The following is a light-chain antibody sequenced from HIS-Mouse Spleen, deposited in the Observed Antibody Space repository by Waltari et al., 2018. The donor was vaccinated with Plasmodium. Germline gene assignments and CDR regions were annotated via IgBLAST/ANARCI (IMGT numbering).Light chain of an antibody. Sequence: QSALTQPASVSGSPGQSITISCPGNSSDVGSYNLVSWYQQHPGKAPKPMIYEGSKRPSGVSNRFSGSKSGNTASLTISGLQAEDEADYYCCSYAGSSTFVFGGGTKLTVL. V-gene: IGLV2-23*03. CDR3: CSYAGSSTFV. CDR2: EGS. J-gene: IGLJ3*02. CDR1: SSDVGSYNL.